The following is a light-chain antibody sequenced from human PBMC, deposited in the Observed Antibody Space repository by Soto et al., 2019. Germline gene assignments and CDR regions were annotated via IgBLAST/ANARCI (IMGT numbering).Light chain of an antibody. CDR3: QHYFSAPRT. CDR1: QGISNY. V-gene: IGKV1-27*01. Sequence: DIQMTQSPSSLSASVGDRVTITCRASQGISNYLAWYQQTPGKVPKLLIYGASTLQSGVPSRFSGRGSATDFTLAINSLQPEDVATYYCQHYFSAPRTFGQGTKVEIK. CDR2: GAS. J-gene: IGKJ1*01.